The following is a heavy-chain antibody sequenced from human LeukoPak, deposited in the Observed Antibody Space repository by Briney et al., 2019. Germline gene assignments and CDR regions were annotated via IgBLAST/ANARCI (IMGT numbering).Heavy chain of an antibody. Sequence: PGGSLRLSCAASGFTFNSYWMTWVRQAPGKGLEWVATIKQDGSEKYYVDSVKGRFTISRDNAKNSLYLQMNSLRAEDTAVYYCARESAALFDYWGQGTLVTASS. CDR2: IKQDGSEK. J-gene: IGHJ4*02. V-gene: IGHV3-7*01. CDR1: GFTFNSYW. CDR3: ARESAALFDY. D-gene: IGHD2-2*01.